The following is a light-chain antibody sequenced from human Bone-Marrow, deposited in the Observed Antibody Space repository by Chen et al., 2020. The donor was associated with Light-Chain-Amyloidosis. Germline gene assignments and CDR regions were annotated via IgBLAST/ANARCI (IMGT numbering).Light chain of an antibody. Sequence: ELVLTQSSCTLSLSPGERDTLSCRARQSVSNNYFSWFQQKPGQAPRLLIYDASTRATGIPDRFSGSGSGTDFTLTISRLEPEDFAVYYCQQYCCSPRTFGQGTKVEIK. J-gene: IGKJ1*01. CDR3: QQYCCSPRT. CDR1: QSVSNNY. CDR2: DAS. V-gene: IGKV3-20*01.